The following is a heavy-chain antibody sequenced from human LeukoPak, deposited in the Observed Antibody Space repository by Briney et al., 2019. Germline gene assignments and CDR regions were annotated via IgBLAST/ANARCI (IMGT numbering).Heavy chain of an antibody. CDR2: ISSSSSYI. CDR3: ARDRSDYYPDAFDI. V-gene: IGHV3-21*01. D-gene: IGHD3-3*01. Sequence: PGGSLRLSCAASGFTFSTCNMNWVRQAPGKGLELVSSISSSSSYIYYADSVKGRFTISRDNAKNSLYLQMNSLRAEDTALYYCARDRSDYYPDAFDIWGQGTMVTVSS. CDR1: GFTFSTCN. J-gene: IGHJ3*02.